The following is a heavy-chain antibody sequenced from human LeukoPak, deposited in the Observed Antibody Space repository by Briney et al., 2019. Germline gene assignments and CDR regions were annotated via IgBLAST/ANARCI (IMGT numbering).Heavy chain of an antibody. Sequence: GRPLRLSCAASGFTFSSYAMHWVRQAPGKGLEWVAVISYDGSNKYYADSVKGRFTISRDNSENTLYLQMNSLRAEDTAVYYCARVAPRTRKIVVVIPHNDYWGQGTLVTVSS. CDR1: GFTFSSYA. V-gene: IGHV3-30-3*01. J-gene: IGHJ4*02. D-gene: IGHD3-22*01. CDR3: ARVAPRTRKIVVVIPHNDY. CDR2: ISYDGSNK.